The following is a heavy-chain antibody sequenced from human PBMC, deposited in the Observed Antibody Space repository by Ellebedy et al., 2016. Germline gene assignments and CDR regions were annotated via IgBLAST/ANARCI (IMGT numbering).Heavy chain of an antibody. CDR3: ARDRHCSSTSCYTLGFDY. Sequence: SVKVSXKASGGTFSSYAISWVRQAPGQGLEWMGGIIPIFGTANYAQKFQGRVTITADESTSTAYMELSSLRSEDTAVYYCARDRHCSSTSCYTLGFDYWGQGTLVTVSS. D-gene: IGHD2-2*02. CDR2: IIPIFGTA. V-gene: IGHV1-69*13. CDR1: GGTFSSYA. J-gene: IGHJ4*02.